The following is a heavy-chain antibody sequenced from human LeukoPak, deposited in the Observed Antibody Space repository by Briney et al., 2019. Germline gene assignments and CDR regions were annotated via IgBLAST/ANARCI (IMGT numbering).Heavy chain of an antibody. CDR2: IYPGDSDT. Sequence: GESLKISCKGSGYSFTSYWIGWVRQMPGKGLEWMGIIYPGDSDTRYSPSFQGQDTISADKSISTAYLQWSSLKASDTAMYYCARALGYCSGGSCYPNWFDPWGQGTLVTVSS. D-gene: IGHD2-15*01. V-gene: IGHV5-51*01. CDR1: GYSFTSYW. CDR3: ARALGYCSGGSCYPNWFDP. J-gene: IGHJ5*02.